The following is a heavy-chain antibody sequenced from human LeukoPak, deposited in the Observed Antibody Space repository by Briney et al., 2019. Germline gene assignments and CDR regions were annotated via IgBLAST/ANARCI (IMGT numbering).Heavy chain of an antibody. CDR3: ARIYYDSSGRVAGGYYFDY. CDR1: GFTFDDYA. D-gene: IGHD3-22*01. CDR2: ISWNSGNI. V-gene: IGHV3-9*01. J-gene: IGHJ4*02. Sequence: PGRSLRLSCAASGFTFDDYAMHWVRQAPGKGLDWVSGISWNSGNIGYADSVKGRFTIPRDNAKNSLYLQMNSLRDEDTAVYYCARIYYDSSGRVAGGYYFDYWGQGTLVTVSS.